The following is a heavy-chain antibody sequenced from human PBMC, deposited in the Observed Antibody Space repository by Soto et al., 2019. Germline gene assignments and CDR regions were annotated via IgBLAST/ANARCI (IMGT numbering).Heavy chain of an antibody. CDR1: GYTFTSYY. D-gene: IGHD1-7*01. J-gene: IGHJ4*02. Sequence: ASVKVSCKASGYTFTSYYMHWVRQAPGQGLEWMGIINPSGGSTSYAQKFQGRVTMTRDTSTSTAYMELSSLRSEDTAVYYCARDLRWSGNWNYFGGYWGQGTLVTVSS. CDR3: ARDLRWSGNWNYFGGY. CDR2: INPSGGST. V-gene: IGHV1-46*01.